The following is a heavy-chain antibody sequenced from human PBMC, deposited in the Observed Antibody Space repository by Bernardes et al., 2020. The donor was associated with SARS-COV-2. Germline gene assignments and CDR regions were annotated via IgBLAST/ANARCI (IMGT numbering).Heavy chain of an antibody. V-gene: IGHV2-70*11. Sequence: SGPTLVKHTQALTLTSSVSGCSLPTTGMCVTWIRQPPRKALEWRARMDWDDEKNYSTSTRTRPTISKDTSRNQVDLAMTNVDPVDSGTYYCARNRFGERAISNSYAVDVWSPGTTVTVSS. J-gene: IGHJ6*02. CDR2: MDWDDEK. D-gene: IGHD3-10*01. CDR3: ARNRFGERAISNSYAVDV. CDR1: GCSLPTTGMC.